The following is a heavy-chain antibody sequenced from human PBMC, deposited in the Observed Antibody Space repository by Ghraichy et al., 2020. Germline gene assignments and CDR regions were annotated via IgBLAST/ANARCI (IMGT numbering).Heavy chain of an antibody. CDR1: GFTFGDYA. Sequence: GVLRLSCTASGFTFGDYAMSWFRQAPGKGLEWVGFIRSKAYGGTTEYAASVKGRFTISRDDSKSIAYLQMNSLKTEDTAVYYCTRDFLEWSFDYWGQGTLVTVSS. CDR3: TRDFLEWSFDY. V-gene: IGHV3-49*03. J-gene: IGHJ4*02. D-gene: IGHD3-3*01. CDR2: IRSKAYGGTT.